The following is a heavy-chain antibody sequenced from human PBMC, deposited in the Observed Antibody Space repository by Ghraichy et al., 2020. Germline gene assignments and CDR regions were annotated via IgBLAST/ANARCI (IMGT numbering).Heavy chain of an antibody. D-gene: IGHD6-6*01. J-gene: IGHJ6*02. V-gene: IGHV3-49*03. CDR1: GFTFGDYA. CDR2: IRSKAYGGTT. Sequence: GGSLRLSCTASGFTFGDYAMSWFRQAPGKGLEWVGFIRSKAYGGTTEYAASVKGRFTISRDDSKSIAYLQMNSLKTEDTAVYYCTRGYSSSSYYYYGMDVWGQGTTVTVSS. CDR3: TRGYSSSSYYYYGMDV.